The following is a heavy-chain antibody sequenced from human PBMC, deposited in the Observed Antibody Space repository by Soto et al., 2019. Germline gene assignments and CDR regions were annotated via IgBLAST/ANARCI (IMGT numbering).Heavy chain of an antibody. V-gene: IGHV4-34*01. J-gene: IGHJ6*03. D-gene: IGHD3-3*01. CDR2: INHSGST. CDR1: GGSFSGYY. CDR3: ARGRGIFGVVIDYYYYYYMDV. Sequence: SETLSLTCAVYGGSFSGYYWSWIRQPPGKGLEWIGEINHSGSTNYNPSLKSRVTISVDTSKNQFSLKLSSVTAADTAVYYCARGRGIFGVVIDYYYYYYMDVWGKGTTVTVSS.